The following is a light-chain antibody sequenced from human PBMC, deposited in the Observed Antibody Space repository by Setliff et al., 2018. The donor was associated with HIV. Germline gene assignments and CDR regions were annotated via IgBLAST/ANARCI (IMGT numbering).Light chain of an antibody. CDR3: NSYTNTDTFV. V-gene: IGLV2-14*03. CDR1: SSDIGVYDY. Sequence: QSVLTQPASVSGSPGQSVFISCTGSSSDIGVYDYVSWYQQHPGNAPKLILYDAIDRPSGVSDRFSGSKSGNTASLTISGLQPEDEADYYCNSYTNTDTFVFGTGTKVTVL. J-gene: IGLJ1*01. CDR2: DAI.